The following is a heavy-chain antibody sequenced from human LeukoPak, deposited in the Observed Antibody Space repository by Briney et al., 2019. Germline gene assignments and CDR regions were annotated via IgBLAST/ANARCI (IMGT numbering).Heavy chain of an antibody. CDR3: ARDRLTTVTTFHFDY. CDR2: ISGGST. V-gene: IGHV3-38-3*01. D-gene: IGHD4-17*01. Sequence: GGSLRLSCAASGFTVSSNEMSWVRQAPGKGLEWVSSISGGSTYYADSRKGRFTISRDNSKNTLHLQMNSLRAEDTAVYYCARDRLTTVTTFHFDYWGQGTLVTVSS. J-gene: IGHJ4*02. CDR1: GFTVSSNE.